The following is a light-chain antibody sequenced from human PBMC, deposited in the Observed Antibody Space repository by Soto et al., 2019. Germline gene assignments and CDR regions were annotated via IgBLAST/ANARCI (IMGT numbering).Light chain of an antibody. CDR3: SSYTSSSIDYV. CDR1: SSDVGGYNY. CDR2: DVS. Sequence: QSALTQPASVSGSPGQSITISCTGTSSDVGGYNYVSWYQRHPGKAPKLMIYDVSNRPSGVSNRFSGSKSGNTASLTISGLQAEDESDYYCSSYTSSSIDYVFGTGTKLTVL. V-gene: IGLV2-14*01. J-gene: IGLJ1*01.